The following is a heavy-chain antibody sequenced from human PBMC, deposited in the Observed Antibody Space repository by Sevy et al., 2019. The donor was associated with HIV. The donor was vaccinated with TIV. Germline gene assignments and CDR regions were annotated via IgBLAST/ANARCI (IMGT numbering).Heavy chain of an antibody. Sequence: GGSLRLSCAASGFTFSSYAMHWVRQTPGKGLEWVAVISYDGSSTYYADSVKGRFTISRDTSKNTLYLQMKGLRPEDTAVYFCATGGDWGLWVGQPSHFFDYWGQGTVVTVSS. CDR3: ATGGDWGLWVGQPSHFFDY. J-gene: IGHJ4*02. CDR2: ISYDGSST. CDR1: GFTFSSYA. V-gene: IGHV3-30*03. D-gene: IGHD7-27*01.